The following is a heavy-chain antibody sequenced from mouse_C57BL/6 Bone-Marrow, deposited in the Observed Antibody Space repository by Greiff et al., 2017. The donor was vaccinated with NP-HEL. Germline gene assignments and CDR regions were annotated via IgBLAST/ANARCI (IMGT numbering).Heavy chain of an antibody. V-gene: IGHV1-50*01. CDR3: ARSYYYGSSYDWYFDV. CDR1: GYTFTSYW. D-gene: IGHD1-1*01. Sequence: VQLQQPGAELVKPGASVKLSCKASGYTFTSYWMQWVKQRPGQGLAWIGEIDPSASYTNYNQKFKGKATLTVDTSSSTAYMQLSSLTSEDSAVYYCARSYYYGSSYDWYFDVWGTGTTVTVSS. CDR2: IDPSASYT. J-gene: IGHJ1*03.